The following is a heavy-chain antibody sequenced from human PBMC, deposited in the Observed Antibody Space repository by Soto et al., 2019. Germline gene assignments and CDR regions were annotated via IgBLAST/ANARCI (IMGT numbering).Heavy chain of an antibody. V-gene: IGHV1-18*01. CDR2: ISAYNGNR. J-gene: IGHJ6*02. Sequence: ASVKVSCKASGYTFTNSIITWVRQAPGQGLEWMGWISAYNGNRQYAQKLQGVVTMTTESSTSTAYMELRSLTSDDTALYFCARNHDFCVGRGGGMDVWGQGTTVTVSS. CDR1: GYTFTNSI. D-gene: IGHD3-3*01. CDR3: ARNHDFCVGRGGGMDV.